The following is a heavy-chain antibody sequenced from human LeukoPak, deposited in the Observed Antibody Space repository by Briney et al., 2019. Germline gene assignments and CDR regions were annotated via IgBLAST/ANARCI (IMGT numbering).Heavy chain of an antibody. D-gene: IGHD5-12*01. V-gene: IGHV3-21*01. J-gene: IGHJ5*02. Sequence: GGSLRLSCAASGFTFSSYSMNWVRQAPGKGLEWVSSISSSSSYIYYADSVKGRFTISGDNAKNSLYLQMNSLRAEDTAVYYCARAGGYSGYDYWWFDPWGQGTLVTVSS. CDR2: ISSSSSYI. CDR3: ARAGGYSGYDYWWFDP. CDR1: GFTFSSYS.